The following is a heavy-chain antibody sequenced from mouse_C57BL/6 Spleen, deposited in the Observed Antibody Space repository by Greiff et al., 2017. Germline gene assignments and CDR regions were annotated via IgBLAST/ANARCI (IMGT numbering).Heavy chain of an antibody. D-gene: IGHD2-12*01. J-gene: IGHJ4*01. CDR1: GYTFTSYW. Sequence: QVQLKQPGAELVRPGTSVKLSCKASGYTFTSYWMHWVKQRPGQGLEWIGVIDPSDSYTNYNQKFKGKATLTVDTSSSTAYMQLSSLTSEDSAVYYCARSGVYDAYAMDYWGQGTSVTVSS. CDR3: ARSGVYDAYAMDY. V-gene: IGHV1-59*01. CDR2: IDPSDSYT.